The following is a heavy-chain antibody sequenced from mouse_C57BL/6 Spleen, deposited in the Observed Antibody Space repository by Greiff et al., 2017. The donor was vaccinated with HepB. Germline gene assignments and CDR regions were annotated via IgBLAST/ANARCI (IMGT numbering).Heavy chain of an antibody. CDR1: GFTFSSYA. V-gene: IGHV5-9-1*02. J-gene: IGHJ1*03. D-gene: IGHD1-1*01. CDR2: ISSGGDYI. CDR3: TRDNYYYGSTYFDG. Sequence: EVMLVESGEGLVKPGGSLKLSCAASGFTFSSYAMSWVRQTPEKRLEWVAYISSGGDYIYYADTVKGRFTISRDNARNTLYLQMSSLKSEDTAMYYCTRDNYYYGSTYFDGWGTGTTVTVSS.